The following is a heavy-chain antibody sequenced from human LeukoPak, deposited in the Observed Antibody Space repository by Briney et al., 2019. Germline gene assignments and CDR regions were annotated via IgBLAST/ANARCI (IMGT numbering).Heavy chain of an antibody. J-gene: IGHJ4*02. CDR1: GFTFSTFA. V-gene: IGHV3-21*01. CDR2: ISSSSSYI. D-gene: IGHD6-13*01. CDR3: ARVSAAAGTDTD. Sequence: GGSLRLSCAASGFTFSTFAMIWVRQPPGKGLEWVSSISSSSSYIYYADSVKGRFTISRDNAKNSLYLQMNSLRAEDTAVYYCARVSAAAGTDTDWGQGTLVTVSS.